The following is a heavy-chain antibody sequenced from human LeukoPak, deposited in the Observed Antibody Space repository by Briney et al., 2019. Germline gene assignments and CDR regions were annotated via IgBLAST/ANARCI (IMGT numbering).Heavy chain of an antibody. CDR1: GFAFSSYG. CDR3: ARDSPPSYNSHGPDY. CDR2: IWFDGSNK. Sequence: GGSLRLSCAASGFAFSSYGMHWVRQAPGKGLEWVAAIWFDGSNKYYADSAKGRFTISRDSSRNTLYLQMNSLRAEDTAVYYCARDSPPSYNSHGPDYWGQGTLVTVST. J-gene: IGHJ4*02. V-gene: IGHV3-33*01. D-gene: IGHD1-1*01.